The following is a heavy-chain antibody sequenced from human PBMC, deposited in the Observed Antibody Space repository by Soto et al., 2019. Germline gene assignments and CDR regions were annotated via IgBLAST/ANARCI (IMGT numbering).Heavy chain of an antibody. Sequence: QVQLQESGPGLVKPSQTLSLTCTVSGGSISSGGYYWSWIRQHPGKGLEWIGYIYYSGSTYYNPSLKSRVTIXXDXSXXQFSLKLSSVTAADTAVYYCARWASSGYSIRAFDYWGQGTLVTVSS. D-gene: IGHD3-22*01. J-gene: IGHJ4*02. V-gene: IGHV4-31*03. CDR1: GGSISSGGYY. CDR3: ARWASSGYSIRAFDY. CDR2: IYYSGST.